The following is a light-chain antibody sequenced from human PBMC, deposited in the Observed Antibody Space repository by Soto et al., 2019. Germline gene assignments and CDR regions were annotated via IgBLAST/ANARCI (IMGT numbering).Light chain of an antibody. CDR2: GAS. Sequence: DTQMTQSPSSLSASVGDRVTITCRASQGISNYLAWYQQKPGKVPSLLIYGASTLQSGVPSRFSGSRSGTDFTLTISSLQPEDVATYYCQKYNRAPFSFGPGTKVEIK. V-gene: IGKV1-27*01. CDR1: QGISNY. CDR3: QKYNRAPFS. J-gene: IGKJ3*01.